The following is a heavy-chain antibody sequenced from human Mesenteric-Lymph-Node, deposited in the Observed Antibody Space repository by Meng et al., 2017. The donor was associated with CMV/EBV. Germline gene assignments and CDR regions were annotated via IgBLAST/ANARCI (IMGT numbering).Heavy chain of an antibody. CDR2: MNPNSGNT. Sequence: ASVKVSCKASGYTFTSYDINWVRQATGQGLEWMGWMNPNSGNTGYAQKFQGRVTITRNTSISTAYMELSSLRSEDTAVYYCATPAIAAAGTGFDYWGQGTLVTVSS. V-gene: IGHV1-8*03. CDR3: ATPAIAAAGTGFDY. CDR1: GYTFTSYD. J-gene: IGHJ4*02. D-gene: IGHD6-13*01.